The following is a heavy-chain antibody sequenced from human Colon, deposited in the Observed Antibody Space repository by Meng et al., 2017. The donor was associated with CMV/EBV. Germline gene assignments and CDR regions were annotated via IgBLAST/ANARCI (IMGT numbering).Heavy chain of an antibody. CDR2: INPNGGWT. CDR1: GNTFTRHF. CDR3: ARDHSDNDDRWWLDP. Sequence: SGNTFTRHFGHWVRQAPGQGLEWMGIINPNGGWTSSADIFQGRLTVTRDTSTNTVYMELSSLTPEDTAIYYCARDHSDNDDRWWLDPWGQGTLVTVSS. J-gene: IGHJ5*02. D-gene: IGHD2-8*01. V-gene: IGHV1-46*01.